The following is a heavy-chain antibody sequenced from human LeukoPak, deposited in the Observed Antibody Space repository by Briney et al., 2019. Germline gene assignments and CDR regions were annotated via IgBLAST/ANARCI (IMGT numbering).Heavy chain of an antibody. CDR2: ISYDGNNK. CDR3: AGGDDFWSGYYGGAV. J-gene: IGHJ4*02. V-gene: IGHV3-30-3*01. CDR1: GFTFKNYA. Sequence: RRSLRLSCAASGFTFKNYAMHWVRQAPGKGLEWVAVISYDGNNKYYGDSVKGRFTISRDNSKNTLYLQMENLRAEDTAAYYCAGGDDFWSGYYGGAVWGQGTLVTVSS. D-gene: IGHD3-3*01.